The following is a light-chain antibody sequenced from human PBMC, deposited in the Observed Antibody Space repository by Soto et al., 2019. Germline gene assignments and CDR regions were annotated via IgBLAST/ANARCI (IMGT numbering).Light chain of an antibody. CDR2: KAS. Sequence: DIQMTQSPSTLSASVGDRVTITCRASQSISSWLAWYQQKPGKAPNLLIYKASSLESGVPSRISGSGSGTEFTLTISSLQPDDFATYSCQQYDSYSLTFGGGTKVEIK. J-gene: IGKJ4*01. V-gene: IGKV1-5*03. CDR3: QQYDSYSLT. CDR1: QSISSW.